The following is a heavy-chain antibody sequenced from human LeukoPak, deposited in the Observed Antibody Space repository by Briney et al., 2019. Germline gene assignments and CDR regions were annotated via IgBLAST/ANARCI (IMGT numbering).Heavy chain of an antibody. J-gene: IGHJ4*02. CDR1: GYTFTSNG. CDR2: ISAYNGNT. Sequence: ASVKVSCKASGYTFTSNGISWVRQAPGQGLEWMGWISAYNGNTNYEQKLQGRVTMTTDTSISTAYMELSRLRSDDTAVYYCARGVVVTPEDYWGQGTLVTVSS. V-gene: IGHV1-18*01. D-gene: IGHD4-23*01. CDR3: ARGVVVTPEDY.